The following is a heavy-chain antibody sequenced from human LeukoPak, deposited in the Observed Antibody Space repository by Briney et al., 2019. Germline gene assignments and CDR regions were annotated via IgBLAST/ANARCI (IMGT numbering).Heavy chain of an antibody. V-gene: IGHV3-30*02. D-gene: IGHD6-6*01. CDR2: IRYDGSNK. J-gene: IGHJ6*03. Sequence: PGGSLRLSCAASGFTFSSYGMHWVRQAPGKGLEWVAFIRYDGSNKYYADSVKGRFTISRDNSKNTLYLQMNSLRAEDTAVYYCAKAAVVSVYYYYYMDVWGKGTTVTVSS. CDR1: GFTFSSYG. CDR3: AKAAVVSVYYYYYMDV.